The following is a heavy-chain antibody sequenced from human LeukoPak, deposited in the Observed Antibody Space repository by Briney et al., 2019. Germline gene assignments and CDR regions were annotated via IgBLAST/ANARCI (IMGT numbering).Heavy chain of an antibody. CDR2: INPNSGGT. V-gene: IGHV1-2*02. CDR3: ARDGNHGSGSYFPRSAGMDV. CDR1: GYTFTGYY. J-gene: IGHJ6*03. D-gene: IGHD3-10*01. Sequence: ASVKVSCKASGYTFTGYYMHWVRQAPGQGLEWMGWINPNSGGTNYAQKFQGRVTMTRDTSISTAYMELSRLRSDDTAVYYCARDGNHGSGSYFPRSAGMDVWGKGTTVTISS.